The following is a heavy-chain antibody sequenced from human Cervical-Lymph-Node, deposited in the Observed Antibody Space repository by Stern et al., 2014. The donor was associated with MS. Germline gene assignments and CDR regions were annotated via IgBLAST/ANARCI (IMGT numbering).Heavy chain of an antibody. Sequence: VQLVESGAEVKKPGASVKVSCKASGYTFTNFYMHWVRQAPGPGLEWMGIINPSGGSTSYAQKFQGRVTMTRDTSTSTVYRELSSLRSEDTAVYYCAIGAFDIWGQGTMVTVSS. V-gene: IGHV1-46*01. J-gene: IGHJ3*02. CDR1: GYTFTNFY. CDR2: INPSGGST. CDR3: AIGAFDI.